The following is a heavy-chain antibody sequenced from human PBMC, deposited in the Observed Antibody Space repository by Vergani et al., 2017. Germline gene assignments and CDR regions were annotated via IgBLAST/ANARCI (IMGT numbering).Heavy chain of an antibody. D-gene: IGHD4-23*01. CDR3: ARGTVVTSWDGYRFHYMDV. V-gene: IGHV4-61*02. Sequence: QVQLQESGPGLVKPSQTLSLTCSVSGGAVNSGSNFWTWIRQPAGKGLEWIGRTSTDGSTNYNPSLKSRVTVSVDRSKTQISLRLTSVTAEDTAVYYCARGTVVTSWDGYRFHYMDVWGKGTTVTVSS. CDR2: TSTDGST. J-gene: IGHJ6*03. CDR1: GGAVNSGSNF.